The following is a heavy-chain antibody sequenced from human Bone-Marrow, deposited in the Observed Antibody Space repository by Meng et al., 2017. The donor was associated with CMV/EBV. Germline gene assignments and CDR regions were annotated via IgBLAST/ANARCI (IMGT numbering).Heavy chain of an antibody. D-gene: IGHD3-22*01. J-gene: IGHJ5*02. CDR3: AIVVVIANWFDP. V-gene: IGHV4-39*07. CDR2: IYYSGST. Sequence: LETLSLTCTVSGGSISSSSYYWGWIRQPPGKGLEWIGSIYYSGSTYYNPSLKSRVTISVDTSKNQFSLKLSSVTAADTAVYYCAIVVVIANWFDPWGQGTLVTVSS. CDR1: GGSISSSSYY.